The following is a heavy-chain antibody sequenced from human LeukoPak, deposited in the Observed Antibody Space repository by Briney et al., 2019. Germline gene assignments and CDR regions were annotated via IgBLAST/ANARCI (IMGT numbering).Heavy chain of an antibody. CDR3: ARGPFSSGWYSYYFDY. Sequence: SETLSLTCAVYGGSFSGYYWSWIRQPPGKGLEWIGEINHSGSTNYNPSLKSRGTISVDTSKNQFSLKLSSVTAADTAVYYCARGPFSSGWYSYYFDYWGQGTLVTVSS. J-gene: IGHJ4*02. V-gene: IGHV4-34*01. D-gene: IGHD6-19*01. CDR1: GGSFSGYY. CDR2: INHSGST.